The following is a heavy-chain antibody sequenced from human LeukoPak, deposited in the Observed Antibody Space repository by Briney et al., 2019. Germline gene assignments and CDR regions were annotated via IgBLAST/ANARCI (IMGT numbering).Heavy chain of an antibody. CDR2: ISWNSGSI. J-gene: IGHJ4*02. D-gene: IGHD3-22*01. CDR3: ARGAYYYDSSGYYPGY. CDR1: GFTFSSYW. Sequence: GGSLRLSCAASGFTFSSYWMSWVRQAPGKGLEWVSGISWNSGSIGYADSVKGRFTISRDNAKNSLYLQMNSLRAEDTALYYCARGAYYYDSSGYYPGYWGQGTLVTVSS. V-gene: IGHV3-9*01.